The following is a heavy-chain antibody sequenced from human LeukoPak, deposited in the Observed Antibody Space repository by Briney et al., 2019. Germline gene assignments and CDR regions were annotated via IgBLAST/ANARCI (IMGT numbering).Heavy chain of an antibody. J-gene: IGHJ4*02. CDR3: ARGSRWFGELLR. CDR2: MNPNSGNT. Sequence: ASVKVSCKASGYTFTSYDINWVRQATGQGLEWMGWMNPNSGNTGYAQKFQGRVTIIRNTSISTAYMELSSLRSEDTAVYYCARGSRWFGELLRWGQGTLVTVSS. CDR1: GYTFTSYD. V-gene: IGHV1-8*03. D-gene: IGHD3-10*01.